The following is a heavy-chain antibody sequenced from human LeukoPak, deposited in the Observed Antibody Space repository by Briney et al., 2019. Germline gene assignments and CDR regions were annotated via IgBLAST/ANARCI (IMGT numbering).Heavy chain of an antibody. J-gene: IGHJ4*02. V-gene: IGHV3-11*06. CDR1: GFTFSDYY. Sequence: GGSLRLSCAASGFTFSDYYMSWIRQAPGKWLEWVSYISSSSSYTNYADSVKGRFTSSRDNAKNSLYLQMNSLRAEDTAEYYCARVIAAAGVIYYFDYWGQGTLVTVSS. CDR3: ARVIAAAGVIYYFDY. D-gene: IGHD6-13*01. CDR2: ISSSSSYT.